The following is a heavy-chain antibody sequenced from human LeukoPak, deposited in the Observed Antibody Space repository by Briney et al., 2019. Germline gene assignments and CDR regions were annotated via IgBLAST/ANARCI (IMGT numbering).Heavy chain of an antibody. CDR2: INSDGSST. D-gene: IGHD6-13*01. Sequence: GGSLRLSCAASGFTFSSYWMHWVRQAPGKGPVWVSRINSDGSSTSYADSVKGRFTISRDNAKNTLYLQMNSLRAEDTAVYYCARAGGTAGSNWYFDLWGRGTLVTVSS. CDR1: GFTFSSYW. J-gene: IGHJ2*01. CDR3: ARAGGTAGSNWYFDL. V-gene: IGHV3-74*01.